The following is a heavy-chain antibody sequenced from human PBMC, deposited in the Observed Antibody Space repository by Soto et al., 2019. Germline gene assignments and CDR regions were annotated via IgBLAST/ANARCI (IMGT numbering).Heavy chain of an antibody. J-gene: IGHJ6*02. CDR2: IIPIFGTA. CDR3: ARAGGSGSYGYYYGMDV. CDR1: GGTFSSYA. V-gene: IGHV1-69*13. Sequence: SVKVSCKASGGTFSSYAISWVRQAPGQGLEWMGGIIPIFGTANYAQKFQGRVTITADESTSTAYMELSSLRSEDTAVYYCARAGGSGSYGYYYGMDVWGQGTTVTVSS. D-gene: IGHD3-10*01.